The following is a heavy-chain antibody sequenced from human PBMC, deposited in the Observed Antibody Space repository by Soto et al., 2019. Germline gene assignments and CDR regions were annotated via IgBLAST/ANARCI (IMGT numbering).Heavy chain of an antibody. V-gene: IGHV1-69*06. CDR1: GGTFSSYA. Sequence: SVKVSCKASGGTFSSYAISWVRQAPGQGLEWMGGIIPIFGTANYAQKFQGRVTITADKSTSTAYMELSSLRSEDTAVYYCARDGGDYCSGGSCYEWFDPWGQGTLVT. D-gene: IGHD2-15*01. J-gene: IGHJ5*02. CDR3: ARDGGDYCSGGSCYEWFDP. CDR2: IIPIFGTA.